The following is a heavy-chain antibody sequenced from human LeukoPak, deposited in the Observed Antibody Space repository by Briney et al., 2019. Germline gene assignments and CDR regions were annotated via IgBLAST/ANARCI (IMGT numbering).Heavy chain of an antibody. J-gene: IGHJ4*02. Sequence: PSETLSLTCTVSGGSISSSSYYWGWIRQPPGKGLEWIGSIYYSGSTYYNPSLKSRVTISVDTSKNQFPLKLSSVTAADTAVYYCARLGVIVVATWDYWGQGTLVTVSS. CDR2: IYYSGST. V-gene: IGHV4-39*01. D-gene: IGHD3-22*01. CDR1: GGSISSSSYY. CDR3: ARLGVIVVATWDY.